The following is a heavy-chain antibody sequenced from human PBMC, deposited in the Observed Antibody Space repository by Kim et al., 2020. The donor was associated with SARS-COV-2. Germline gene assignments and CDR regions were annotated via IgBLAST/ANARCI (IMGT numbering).Heavy chain of an antibody. D-gene: IGHD5-12*01. V-gene: IGHV4-59*13. CDR3: ARDGGLTDLDYYYGMDV. CDR2: IYYSGST. J-gene: IGHJ6*02. CDR1: GGSISSYY. Sequence: SETLSLTCTVSGGSISSYYWSWIRQPPGKGLEWIGYIYYSGSTNYNPSLKSRVTISVDTSKNQFSLKLSSVTAADTAVYYCARDGGLTDLDYYYGMDVWGQGTTVTVSS.